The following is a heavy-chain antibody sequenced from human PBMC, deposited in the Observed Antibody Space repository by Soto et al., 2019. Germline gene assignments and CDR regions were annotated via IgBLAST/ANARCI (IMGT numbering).Heavy chain of an antibody. CDR3: ARDRGAGYYYYGMDV. CDR1: GFTFSSYG. D-gene: IGHD3-10*01. V-gene: IGHV3-33*01. CDR2: IWYDGSNK. J-gene: IGHJ6*02. Sequence: QVQLVESGGGVVQPGRSLRLSCAASGFTFSSYGMHWVRQAPGKGLEWVAVIWYDGSNKYYADSVKGRFTISRDNSKNTLYLRMNSLRAEDTAVYYCARDRGAGYYYYGMDVWGQGTTVTVSS.